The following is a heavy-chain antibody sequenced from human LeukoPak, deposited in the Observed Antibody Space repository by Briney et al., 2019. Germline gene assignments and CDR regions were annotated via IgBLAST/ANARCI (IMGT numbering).Heavy chain of an antibody. Sequence: SETLSLTCDVSGGSISSSSYYWGWIRQPPGKGLEWIGRIYTSGSTNYNPSLKSRVTMSVDTSKNQFSLKLSSVTAADTAVYYCARGLLWGFDYWGQGTLVTVSS. D-gene: IGHD7-27*01. V-gene: IGHV4-61*05. J-gene: IGHJ4*02. CDR1: GGSISSSSYY. CDR2: IYTSGST. CDR3: ARGLLWGFDY.